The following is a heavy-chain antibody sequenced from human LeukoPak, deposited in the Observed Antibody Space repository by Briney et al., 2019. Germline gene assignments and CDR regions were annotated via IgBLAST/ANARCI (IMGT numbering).Heavy chain of an antibody. V-gene: IGHV4-59*12. Sequence: SETLSLTCTVSGGSISSYYWSWIRQPPGKGLEWIGYIYYSGSTNYNPSLKSRATISVDRSKNQFSLKLSSVTAADTAVYYCASAALWFGESYYFGYWGQGTLVTVSS. D-gene: IGHD3-10*01. CDR3: ASAALWFGESYYFGY. J-gene: IGHJ4*02. CDR1: GGSISSYY. CDR2: IYYSGST.